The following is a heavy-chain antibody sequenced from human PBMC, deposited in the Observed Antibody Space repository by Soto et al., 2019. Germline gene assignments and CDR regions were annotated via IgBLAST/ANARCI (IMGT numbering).Heavy chain of an antibody. Sequence: QVQLQESGPGLVKPSETLSLTCTVSGGSISSYYLSWIRQPPGKGLEWIGYIYYSGSTNYNPSLKSRVPISVDTSKNQFSLKLSSVTAADTAVYYCARRWGYAFDIWGQGTMVTVSS. CDR2: IYYSGST. CDR1: GGSISSYY. V-gene: IGHV4-59*08. D-gene: IGHD1-26*01. J-gene: IGHJ3*02. CDR3: ARRWGYAFDI.